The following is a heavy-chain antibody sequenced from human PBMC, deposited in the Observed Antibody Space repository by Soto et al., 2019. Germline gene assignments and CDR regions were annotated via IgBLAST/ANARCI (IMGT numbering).Heavy chain of an antibody. CDR2: IYYSGST. CDR3: ARTIAAAGHDAFDI. Sequence: QVQLQESGPGLVKPSQTLSLTCTVSGGSISSGGYYWSWIRQHPGKGLEWIGYIYYSGSTYYNPSLKSRVTISVDTSKNQCSLKLSSVTAADTAVYYCARTIAAAGHDAFDIWGQGTMVTVSS. J-gene: IGHJ3*02. V-gene: IGHV4-31*03. CDR1: GGSISSGGYY. D-gene: IGHD6-13*01.